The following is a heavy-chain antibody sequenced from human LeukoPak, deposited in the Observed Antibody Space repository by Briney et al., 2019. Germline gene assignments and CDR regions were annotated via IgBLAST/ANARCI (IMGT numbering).Heavy chain of an antibody. D-gene: IGHD3-22*01. CDR1: GYTFTSYD. V-gene: IGHV1-8*01. J-gene: IGHJ4*02. CDR2: MNPNSGNT. Sequence: GASVKVSCKASGYTFTSYDINWVRQATGQGLEWMGWMNPNSGNTGYAQKFQGRVTMTRNTSISTAYMELSSLRSEDTAVYYCARKRRGKYYYDSSGYYSTLQDFDYWGQGTLVTVSS. CDR3: ARKRRGKYYYDSSGYYSTLQDFDY.